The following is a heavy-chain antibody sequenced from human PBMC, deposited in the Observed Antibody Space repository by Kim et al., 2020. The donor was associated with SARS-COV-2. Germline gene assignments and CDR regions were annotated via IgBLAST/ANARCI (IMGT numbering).Heavy chain of an antibody. D-gene: IGHD3-16*01. CDR1: GGSISNSRSY. CDR2: IYYRGST. CDR3: VTRAENFYVEIDF. Sequence: SETLSLTCSISGGSISNSRSYWGWIRQPPGKGLEWIGSIYYRGSTYYNPSLKSRVTISIDMSKNQFSLKLSSVTAADTAVYYCVTRAENFYVEIDFWGQG. J-gene: IGHJ4*02. V-gene: IGHV4-39*01.